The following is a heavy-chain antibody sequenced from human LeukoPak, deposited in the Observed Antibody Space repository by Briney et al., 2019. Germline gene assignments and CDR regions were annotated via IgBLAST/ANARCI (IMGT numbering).Heavy chain of an antibody. CDR2: INPNSGGI. J-gene: IGHJ4*02. Sequence: ASVKVSCKASGYTFTGYYMHWVRQAPGQGLEWMGWINPNSGGINYAQKLQGRVTMTRDTSISTAYMELSRLRSDDTAVYYCAREVEMATQFDFWGQGTLVTVSS. V-gene: IGHV1-2*02. CDR1: GYTFTGYY. D-gene: IGHD5-24*01. CDR3: AREVEMATQFDF.